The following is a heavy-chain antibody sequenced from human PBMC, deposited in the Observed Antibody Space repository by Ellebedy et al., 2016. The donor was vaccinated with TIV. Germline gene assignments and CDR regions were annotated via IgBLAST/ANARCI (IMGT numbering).Heavy chain of an antibody. CDR2: INDSANT. Sequence: MPSETLSLTCAVYGASFYPNAWSWIRQAPGKGLEWIGEINDSANTKYNPSLKSRVTISIDTSKHQFSLRLGSMTAADTAVYYCAGYSGYGSPPRLWGQGTLVTVSS. CDR3: AGYSGYGSPPRL. V-gene: IGHV4-34*01. J-gene: IGHJ4*02. CDR1: GASFYPNA. D-gene: IGHD5-12*01.